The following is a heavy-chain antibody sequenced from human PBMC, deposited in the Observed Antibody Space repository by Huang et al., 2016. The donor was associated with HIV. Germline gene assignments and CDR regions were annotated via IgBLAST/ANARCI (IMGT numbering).Heavy chain of an antibody. V-gene: IGHV3-30-3*01. Sequence: QVQLVESGGGVVQPGRSLRLSFAASGFPFNTHAMHWVRQAQGKGLDWVAVISNDGSNTYYADAVKCRFTISRDSSKSTLFLHMTSLRTEDTAVYYCARAKDTWDAYDIWGQGTMVIVSS. CDR1: GFPFNTHA. J-gene: IGHJ3*02. D-gene: IGHD5-18*01. CDR2: ISNDGSNT. CDR3: ARAKDTWDAYDI.